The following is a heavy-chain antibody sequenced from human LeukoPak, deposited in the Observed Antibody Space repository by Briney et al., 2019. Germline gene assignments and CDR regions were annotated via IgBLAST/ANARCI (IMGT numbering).Heavy chain of an antibody. Sequence: GGSLRLSCAASGFTFSSYAMSWVRQAPGKGLEWVSAISGGGGVTYYTDSVKGRFTISRDNSKNTPYLQMNSLRAEDTAVYYCAKEDSSSWDQPRGGYFDCWGQGTLVTVSS. D-gene: IGHD6-13*01. CDR1: GFTFSSYA. CDR3: AKEDSSSWDQPRGGYFDC. CDR2: ISGGGGVT. V-gene: IGHV3-23*01. J-gene: IGHJ4*02.